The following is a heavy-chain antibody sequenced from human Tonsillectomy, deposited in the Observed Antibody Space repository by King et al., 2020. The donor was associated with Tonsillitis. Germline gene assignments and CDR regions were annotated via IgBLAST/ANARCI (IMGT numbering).Heavy chain of an antibody. Sequence: VQLVQSGGGLVQPGGSLRLSCAASGFTFSNYAMSWVRQAPGKGLEWVSGISGSGGTTYYADSVKGRFTISRDNSKNTLYLQMNSLRAEDTAVYYCAKDRSAMIVVQGAFDIWGQGTMVTVSS. CDR1: GFTFSNYA. CDR2: ISGSGGTT. V-gene: IGHV3-23*04. J-gene: IGHJ3*02. D-gene: IGHD3-22*01. CDR3: AKDRSAMIVVQGAFDI.